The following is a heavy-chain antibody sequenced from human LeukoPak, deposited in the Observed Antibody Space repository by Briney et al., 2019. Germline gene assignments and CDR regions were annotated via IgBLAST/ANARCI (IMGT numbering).Heavy chain of an antibody. D-gene: IGHD2-2*01. CDR1: GYSFDRYG. V-gene: IGHV1-18*04. J-gene: IGHJ4*02. Sequence: GASVKVSCKGSGYSFDRYGVSWVRQAPGQGLEWMGWISTYNGNTIYAQKFEGRVTMTTDTSTNTVYMDLRSLRSDDTAVYYFARDLGHCRSIICSSSAYWGQGTLVSVSS. CDR2: ISTYNGNT. CDR3: ARDLGHCRSIICSSSAY.